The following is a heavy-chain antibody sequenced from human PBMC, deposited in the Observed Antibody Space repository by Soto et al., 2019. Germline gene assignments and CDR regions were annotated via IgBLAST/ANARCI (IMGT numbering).Heavy chain of an antibody. V-gene: IGHV2-26*01. CDR3: ARMNVDSYQFYYAMDV. J-gene: IGHJ6*02. D-gene: IGHD4-17*01. CDR2: IFSDNER. CDR1: GFSLTTGKMG. Sequence: GSGPMLVNPTETLTLTCTVSGFSLTTGKMGVSWIRQPPGKALEWLAHIFSDNERSYSTSLQGRLTISKDTSGSQVVLSMTNVDPVDTATYYCARMNVDSYQFYYAMDVWGQGTTVTVSS.